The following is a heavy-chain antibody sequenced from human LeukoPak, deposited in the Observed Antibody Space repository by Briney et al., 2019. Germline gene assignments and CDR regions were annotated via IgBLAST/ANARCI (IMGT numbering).Heavy chain of an antibody. V-gene: IGHV3-23*01. D-gene: IGHD5-18*01. CDR2: ISGNGGRT. CDR3: AKDPSRGYSYDF. J-gene: IGHJ4*02. Sequence: GGSLRLSCAASGFTFSSYGMSWVRQAPGKGLEWVSAISGNGGRTDYADSVKGRFTISRDNSKNTLYLQMNSLGAEDTAIYYCAKDPSRGYSYDFWGQGTLVTVSS. CDR1: GFTFSSYG.